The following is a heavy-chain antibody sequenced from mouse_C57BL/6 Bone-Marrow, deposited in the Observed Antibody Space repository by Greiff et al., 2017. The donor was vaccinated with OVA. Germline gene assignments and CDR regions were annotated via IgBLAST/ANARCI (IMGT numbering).Heavy chain of an antibody. CDR2: ISSGGSYT. Sequence: EVQRVESGGDLVKPGGSLKLSCAASGFTFSSYGMSWVRQTPDKRLEWVATISSGGSYTYYPDSVKGRFTISRDNAKNTLYLQMSSLQSEDTAMYYCARHVSNYVVFYYAMDYWGQGTSVTVSS. D-gene: IGHD2-5*01. CDR1: GFTFSSYG. CDR3: ARHVSNYVVFYYAMDY. J-gene: IGHJ4*01. V-gene: IGHV5-6*01.